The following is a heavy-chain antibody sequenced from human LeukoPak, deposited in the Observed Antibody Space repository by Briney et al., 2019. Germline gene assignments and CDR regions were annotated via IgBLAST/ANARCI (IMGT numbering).Heavy chain of an antibody. D-gene: IGHD6-13*01. CDR3: ARLASSSWPLYYYYGMDV. V-gene: IGHV1-8*01. Sequence: ASVKVSCKASGYTFTSYDINWVRQATRQGLEWMGWMNPNSANTGYAQKFQGRVTMTRNTSISTAYMELSSLRSEDTAVYYCARLASSSWPLYYYYGMDVWGQGTTVTVSS. J-gene: IGHJ6*02. CDR1: GYTFTSYD. CDR2: MNPNSANT.